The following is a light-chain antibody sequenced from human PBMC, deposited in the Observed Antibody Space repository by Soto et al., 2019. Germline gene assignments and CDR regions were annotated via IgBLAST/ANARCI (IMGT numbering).Light chain of an antibody. CDR2: EGS. V-gene: IGLV2-23*01. CDR3: CSYAGSSTYV. CDR1: SSDVGTYNL. Sequence: QSVLTQPASVSGSPGQSITISCTGNSSDVGTYNLVSWYQHHPGKAPKLMIYEGSKRPSGVSNRFSGSKSGNTASLTISGLQAEDEADYYCCSYAGSSTYVFGTGTKVTVL. J-gene: IGLJ1*01.